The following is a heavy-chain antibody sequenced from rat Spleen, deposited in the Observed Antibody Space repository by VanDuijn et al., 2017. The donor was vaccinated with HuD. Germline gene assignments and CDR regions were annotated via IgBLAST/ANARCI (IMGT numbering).Heavy chain of an antibody. Sequence: QVQLKESGPGLVQPSQTLSLTCTVSGFSLTSNSVSWVRQPPGKGLEWMGAIWSGGSTDYNSTLKSRLSISRDTSKNQVFLKMNSLRSEDTATYYCASRDYWGQGVMVTVSS. V-gene: IGHV2-1*01. CDR1: GFSLTSNS. J-gene: IGHJ2*01. CDR2: IWSGGST. CDR3: ASRDY.